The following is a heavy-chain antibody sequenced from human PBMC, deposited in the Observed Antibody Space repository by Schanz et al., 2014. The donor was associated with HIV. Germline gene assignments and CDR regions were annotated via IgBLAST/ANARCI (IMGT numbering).Heavy chain of an antibody. Sequence: VQLVESGGGLVQPGKSLRLSCAASGFAFSSSWMHLVRQTPGKGLEWVAHINQDKSDKRYLYSVRGRFTVSRDNTKNSLYLQMTGLKAEDTAVYYCARAMLISGTGYWTGENYWGQGTLVIVSS. V-gene: IGHV3-7*01. CDR2: INQDKSDK. J-gene: IGHJ4*02. CDR3: ARAMLISGTGYWTGENY. CDR1: GFAFSSSW. D-gene: IGHD3-10*01.